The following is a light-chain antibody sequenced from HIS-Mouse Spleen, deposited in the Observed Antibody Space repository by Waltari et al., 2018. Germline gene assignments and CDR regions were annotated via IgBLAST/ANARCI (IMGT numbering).Light chain of an antibody. CDR3: QQRSNWPLT. V-gene: IGKV3-11*01. Sequence: EIVLTQSPATLSLSPGERATLSCRASQSVSSYLAWYQQKPGQAPRLLIYDASNRVTGIPARFSGSGSGTDFTLTISSLEPEEFAVYYCQQRSNWPLTFGGGTKVEIK. CDR2: DAS. J-gene: IGKJ4*01. CDR1: QSVSSY.